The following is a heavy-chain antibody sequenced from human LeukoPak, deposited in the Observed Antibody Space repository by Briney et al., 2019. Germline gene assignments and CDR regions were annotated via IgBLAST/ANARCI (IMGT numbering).Heavy chain of an antibody. D-gene: IGHD2-21*02. Sequence: HPGGSLRLSCAASGFPFSAYSMNWVRQAPGKGLEWVAVIWYDGSNKYYADSVKGRFTISRDNSKNTLYLQMNSLRAEDTAVYYCARERPTAGYYGMDVWGQGTTVTVSS. J-gene: IGHJ6*02. CDR2: IWYDGSNK. V-gene: IGHV3-33*08. CDR1: GFPFSAYS. CDR3: ARERPTAGYYGMDV.